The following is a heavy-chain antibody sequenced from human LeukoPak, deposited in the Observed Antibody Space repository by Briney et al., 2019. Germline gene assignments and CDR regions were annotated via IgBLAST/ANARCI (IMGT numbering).Heavy chain of an antibody. CDR2: INHSGST. CDR1: GGSFSGYY. D-gene: IGHD1-26*01. J-gene: IGHJ4*02. CDR3: ARVRGGAHYFDY. V-gene: IGHV4-34*01. Sequence: PSETLSLTCAVYGGSFSGYYWSWIRQPPGKGLEWIGEINHSGSTNYNPSLKSRVTISVDTSKNQFSLKLSSVTAADTAVYYCARVRGGAHYFDYWGQGTLVTVSS.